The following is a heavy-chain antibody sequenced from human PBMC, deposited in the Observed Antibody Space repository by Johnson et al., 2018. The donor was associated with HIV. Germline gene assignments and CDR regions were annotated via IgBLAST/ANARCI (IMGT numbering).Heavy chain of an antibody. V-gene: IGHV3-13*01. CDR1: GFTFSSYA. CDR3: ARGSSYYYDSSGSDAVDI. D-gene: IGHD3-22*01. CDR2: IGTAGDT. J-gene: IGHJ3*02. Sequence: VQLVESGGELVQPGGSLRLSCAASGFTFSSYAMHWVRQATGKGLEWVSAIGTAGDTSYPGSVKGRFTISRENAKNSLYLQMNSLRAGDTAVYYCARGSSYYYDSSGSDAVDIWGQGTMVTVSS.